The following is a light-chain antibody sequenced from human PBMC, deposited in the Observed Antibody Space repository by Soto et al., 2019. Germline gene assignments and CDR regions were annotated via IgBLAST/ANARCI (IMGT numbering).Light chain of an antibody. V-gene: IGKV1-5*01. Sequence: SPAPLSAAVGDRVTITGRASQNIRSRLAWFQQKPGEATKLMIYDAYALPRGVPSRFSGSGSGTKFTLTISSLQPEDFATYYCQQLHGYPITCGQGTRLEIK. CDR2: DAY. CDR3: QQLHGYPIT. J-gene: IGKJ5*01. CDR1: QNIRSR.